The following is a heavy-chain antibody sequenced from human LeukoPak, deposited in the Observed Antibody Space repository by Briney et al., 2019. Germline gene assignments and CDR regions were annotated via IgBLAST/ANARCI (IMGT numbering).Heavy chain of an antibody. D-gene: IGHD3-10*01. J-gene: IGHJ5*02. V-gene: IGHV4-4*07. CDR3: VRGPYGSGISNWFDP. CDR2: IYTSGST. CDR1: GGSTSSYY. Sequence: PSETLSLTCTVSGGSTSSYYWSWIRQPAGKGLEWIGRIYTSGSTNYNPSLKSRVTVSVDTSKNQFSLKLTSVTAADTAVYYCVRGPYGSGISNWFDPWGQGTLVIVSS.